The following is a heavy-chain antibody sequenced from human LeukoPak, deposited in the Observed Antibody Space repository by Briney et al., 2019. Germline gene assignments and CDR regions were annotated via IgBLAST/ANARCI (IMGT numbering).Heavy chain of an antibody. Sequence: GGSLRLSCAASGFTVSSNYMSWVRQAPGKGLEWVSVIYSGGSTYYADSVKGRFTISRDNSKNTLYLQMNSLRAEDTAVYYCARVIAAAVLDYWGQGTLVTVSS. V-gene: IGHV3-53*01. J-gene: IGHJ4*02. D-gene: IGHD6-13*01. CDR1: GFTVSSNY. CDR2: IYSGGST. CDR3: ARVIAAAVLDY.